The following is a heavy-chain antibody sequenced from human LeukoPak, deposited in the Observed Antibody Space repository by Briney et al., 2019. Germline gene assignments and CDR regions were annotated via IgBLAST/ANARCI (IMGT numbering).Heavy chain of an antibody. V-gene: IGHV3-30*04. CDR3: AKDMSGGDCPDY. J-gene: IGHJ4*02. Sequence: GGSLRLSCAASGFTLSSYAMHWVRQAPGKGLEWVAVISSDGSNKYYADSVKGRFTIYRDNSKNALYLQMNSLRAEDTAVYYCAKDMSGGDCPDYWGQGTLVTVSS. CDR2: ISSDGSNK. D-gene: IGHD2-21*02. CDR1: GFTLSSYA.